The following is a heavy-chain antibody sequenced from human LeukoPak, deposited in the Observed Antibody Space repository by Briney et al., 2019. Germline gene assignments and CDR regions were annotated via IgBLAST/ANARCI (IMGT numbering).Heavy chain of an antibody. Sequence: GGSLRLSCAASGFTFSSYGMSWVRQAPGKGLEWVANIKLDGTEKYYVDSVKGRFTISRDNAKNSLYLQMNSLRAEDTAVYYCARDLSLSYWGQGTLVTVSS. CDR3: ARDLSLSY. V-gene: IGHV3-7*05. CDR1: GFTFSSYG. J-gene: IGHJ4*02. CDR2: IKLDGTEK.